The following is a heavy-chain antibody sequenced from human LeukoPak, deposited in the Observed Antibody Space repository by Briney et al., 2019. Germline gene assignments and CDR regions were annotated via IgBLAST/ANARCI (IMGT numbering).Heavy chain of an antibody. Sequence: HPGGSLRLSCAASGFTFSSYEMNWVRQAPGKGLEWVSYISSSGSTIYYADSVKGRFTISRDNAKNSLYLQMNSLRAEDTAVYYCAREVWELLHRYYYYYMDVWGKGTTVTISS. V-gene: IGHV3-48*03. J-gene: IGHJ6*03. CDR1: GFTFSSYE. CDR2: ISSSGSTI. D-gene: IGHD1-26*01. CDR3: AREVWELLHRYYYYYMDV.